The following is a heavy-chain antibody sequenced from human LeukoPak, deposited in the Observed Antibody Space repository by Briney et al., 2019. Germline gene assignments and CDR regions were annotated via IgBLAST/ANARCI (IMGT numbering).Heavy chain of an antibody. J-gene: IGHJ6*03. Sequence: PSETLSLTSAVYGGSFSDYYWTWLPQTPGNGLEWIGEMSPSGRSNYNPLLKSRVTISVDTSKNQFSLKLRSVTAADTAVYYCARGRQDVNMILVVMAGVSYYLDVWSKGTTVTVS. CDR2: MSPSGRS. CDR3: ARGRQDVNMILVVMAGVSYYLDV. CDR1: GGSFSDYY. V-gene: IGHV4-34*01. D-gene: IGHD3-22*01.